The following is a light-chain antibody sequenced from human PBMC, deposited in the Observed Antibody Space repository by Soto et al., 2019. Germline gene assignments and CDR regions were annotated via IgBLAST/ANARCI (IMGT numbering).Light chain of an antibody. J-gene: IGKJ4*01. Sequence: EIVMSQSPATLSVSPGERATLSCRASQSVNSNLAWYQQKPGQAPRLLIYGASTRATGIPARFSGNGSGTEFTLAISSLQSEDFAVYYCQQYNNWPPLTFGGGTKVDIK. CDR2: GAS. CDR1: QSVNSN. CDR3: QQYNNWPPLT. V-gene: IGKV3-15*01.